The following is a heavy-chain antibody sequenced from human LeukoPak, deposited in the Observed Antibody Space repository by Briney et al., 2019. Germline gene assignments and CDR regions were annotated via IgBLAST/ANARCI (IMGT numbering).Heavy chain of an antibody. J-gene: IGHJ3*02. CDR2: IYPGDSDT. CDR3: ARSRDYGDHADAFDI. Sequence: GESLKISCKGSGYSFTSYWIGWVRQMPGKGLEGMGIIYPGDSDTRYSPSFQGHVTISADKSTSTAYLQWSSLKASDTAMYYGARSRDYGDHADAFDIWGQGTMVTVSS. D-gene: IGHD4-17*01. CDR1: GYSFTSYW. V-gene: IGHV5-51*01.